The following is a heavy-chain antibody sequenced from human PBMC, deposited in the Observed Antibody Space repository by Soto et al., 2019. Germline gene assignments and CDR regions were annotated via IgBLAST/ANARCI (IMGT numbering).Heavy chain of an antibody. CDR3: GRPYGGATTGIDY. CDR1: GYTFTYYW. CDR2: TYPFDSDT. Sequence: GESLKISWEGAGYTFTYYWIGWVRQMPGKGLEGMGVTYPFDSDTRYSPSFQGRVTISAVQSTNTAYLELSRLQASDTAIYYCGRPYGGATTGIDYWGQGTLVTVSS. D-gene: IGHD1-26*01. J-gene: IGHJ4*01. V-gene: IGHV5-51*01.